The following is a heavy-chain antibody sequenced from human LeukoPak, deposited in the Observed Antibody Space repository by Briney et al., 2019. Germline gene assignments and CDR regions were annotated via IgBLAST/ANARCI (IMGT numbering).Heavy chain of an antibody. J-gene: IGHJ6*03. CDR3: ATSTATVTTNYYYYYMDV. CDR2: IIPIFGTA. Sequence: SVKVSCKASGGTFSSYAISWVRQAPGQGLEWMGGIIPIFGTANYAQKFQGRVTITTDESTSTAYMELSSLRSEDTAVYYCATSTATVTTNYYYYYMDVWGKGTTVTVSS. D-gene: IGHD4-17*01. V-gene: IGHV1-69*05. CDR1: GGTFSSYA.